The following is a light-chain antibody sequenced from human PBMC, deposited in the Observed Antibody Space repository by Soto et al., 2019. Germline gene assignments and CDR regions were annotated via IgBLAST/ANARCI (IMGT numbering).Light chain of an antibody. CDR2: GNT. CDR1: RSNIGAGYD. CDR3: QSFDSSLSGYV. J-gene: IGLJ1*01. V-gene: IGLV1-40*01. Sequence: QSVLKQPPSVSGAPGQRVTISCTGSRSNIGAGYDVHWYQQLPGTAPKLLIYGNTNRPSGVPDRFSGSKSGTSASLAITGLQAEDEADYYCQSFDSSLSGYVFGTGTKVT.